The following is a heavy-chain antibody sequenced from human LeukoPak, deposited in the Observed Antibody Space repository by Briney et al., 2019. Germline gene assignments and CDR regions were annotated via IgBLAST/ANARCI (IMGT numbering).Heavy chain of an antibody. V-gene: IGHV5-51*01. CDR2: IYPGVSDT. CDR3: ARARSGYSGYGPFDY. D-gene: IGHD5-12*01. Sequence: RGESLKISCKGSGYSFTSYWIGWVRQMPGKGLEWMGIIYPGVSDTRYSPSFQGQVTISADKSISTAYLQWSSLKASDTAMYYCARARSGYSGYGPFDYWGQGTLVTVSS. CDR1: GYSFTSYW. J-gene: IGHJ4*02.